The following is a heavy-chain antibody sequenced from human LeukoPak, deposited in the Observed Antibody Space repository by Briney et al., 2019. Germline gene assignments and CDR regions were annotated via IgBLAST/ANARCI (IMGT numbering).Heavy chain of an antibody. Sequence: SGTLSLTCTVSGGSISSYYWSWIRQPAGKGLEWIGRIYTSGSTNYNPSLKSRVTISVDKSKNQFSLKLSSVTAADTAVYYCARDYYDSSGYYGVPRYYYYYMDVWGKGTTVTVSS. D-gene: IGHD3-22*01. V-gene: IGHV4-4*07. J-gene: IGHJ6*03. CDR1: GGSISSYY. CDR2: IYTSGST. CDR3: ARDYYDSSGYYGVPRYYYYYMDV.